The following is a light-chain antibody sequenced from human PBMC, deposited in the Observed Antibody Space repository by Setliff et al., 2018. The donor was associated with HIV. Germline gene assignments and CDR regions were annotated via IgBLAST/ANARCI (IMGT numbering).Light chain of an antibody. Sequence: QSALAQPASVSGSPGQSITISCTGTSSAVGRYDLVSWYQQHPGKAPKLIIYQATKRPSGVSNRFSGSKSGNTASLTISGLQAEDEADYYCCSNTGSNTYVFGSGTKVTVL. V-gene: IGLV2-23*01. CDR2: QAT. CDR1: SSAVGRYDL. J-gene: IGLJ1*01. CDR3: CSNTGSNTYV.